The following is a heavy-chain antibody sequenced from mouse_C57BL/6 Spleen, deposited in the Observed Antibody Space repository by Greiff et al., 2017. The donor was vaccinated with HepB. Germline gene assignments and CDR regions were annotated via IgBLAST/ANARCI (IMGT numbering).Heavy chain of an antibody. CDR3: TLWLLREGLSLFDY. V-gene: IGHV1-15*01. J-gene: IGHJ2*01. D-gene: IGHD2-3*01. CDR1: GYTFTDYE. Sequence: VHLVESGAELVRPGASVTLSCKASGYTFTDYEMHWVKQTPVHGLEWIGAIDPETGGTAYNQKFKGKAILTADKSSSTAYMELRSLTSEDSAVYYCTLWLLREGLSLFDYWGQGTTLTVSS. CDR2: IDPETGGT.